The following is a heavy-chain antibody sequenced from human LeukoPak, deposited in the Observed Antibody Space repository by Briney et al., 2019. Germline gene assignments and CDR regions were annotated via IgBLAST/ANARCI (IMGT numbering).Heavy chain of an antibody. D-gene: IGHD3-3*01. Sequence: SVKVSCTASGGTFSSYAVSWVRQVPGQGLEWVGGIIPIFGTANFAQKFQGRVTVTADESTGTAYMELSSLRSEDTAVYYCASNYDFWSGYYRTLYYYYYGMDVWGQGTTVTVSS. J-gene: IGHJ6*02. CDR2: IIPIFGTA. CDR1: GGTFSSYA. CDR3: ASNYDFWSGYYRTLYYYYYGMDV. V-gene: IGHV1-69*13.